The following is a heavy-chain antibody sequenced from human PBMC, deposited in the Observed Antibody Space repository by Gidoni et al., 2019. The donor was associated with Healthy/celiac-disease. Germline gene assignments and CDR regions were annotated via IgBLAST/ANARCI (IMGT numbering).Heavy chain of an antibody. Sequence: EVQLLESGGGLVQPGGSLRLSCAASGFTFSSYAMSWVRQAPGKGLEWVSAISGSGGSTYYADSVKGRFTISRDNSKNTLYLQMNSLRAEDTAVYYCAKEGDIVVVVAATPGYFDYWGQGTLVTVSS. V-gene: IGHV3-23*01. D-gene: IGHD2-15*01. CDR1: GFTFSSYA. CDR2: ISGSGGST. J-gene: IGHJ4*02. CDR3: AKEGDIVVVVAATPGYFDY.